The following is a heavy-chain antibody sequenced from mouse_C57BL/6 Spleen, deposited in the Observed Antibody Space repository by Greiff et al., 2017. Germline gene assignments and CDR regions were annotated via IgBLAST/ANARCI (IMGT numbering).Heavy chain of an antibody. Sequence: QVQLQQPGAELVKPGASVKMSCKASGYTFTSYWITWVKQRPGPGLEWIGDIYPGSGSTNYNEKFKSKATLTVDKSSSPAYMQLSSLTSEDSAVYYGARSGGLWYAMDDWGQGTSVTVSS. CDR1: GYTFTSYW. D-gene: IGHD1-3*01. CDR3: ARSGGLWYAMDD. V-gene: IGHV1-55*01. CDR2: IYPGSGST. J-gene: IGHJ4*01.